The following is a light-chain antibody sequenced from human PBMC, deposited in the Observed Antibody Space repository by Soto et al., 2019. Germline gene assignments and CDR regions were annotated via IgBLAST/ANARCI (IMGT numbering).Light chain of an antibody. J-gene: IGKJ5*01. CDR1: QSVSSSY. Sequence: EIVLTQSPGTLSLSPGERATLSCRASQSVSSSYLAWYQQKPGQAPRLLIYGASSRATGIPDRFSGRGSGTDFSLTISRLEPGDFAVYYCQHYGDSLSITFGQGTRLEIK. V-gene: IGKV3-20*01. CDR3: QHYGDSLSIT. CDR2: GAS.